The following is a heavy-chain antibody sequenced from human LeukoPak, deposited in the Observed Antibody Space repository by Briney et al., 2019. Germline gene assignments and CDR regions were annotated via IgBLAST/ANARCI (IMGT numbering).Heavy chain of an antibody. V-gene: IGHV3-21*01. CDR3: ARRGDSSGYLFDY. Sequence: PGGSLRLSCAASGFTFSSYSMNWVRQAPGKGLEWVSSISSSSSYIYYADSVKGRFTISRDNAKNSLYLQMNSPRAEDTAVYYCARRGDSSGYLFDYWGQGTLVTVSS. CDR2: ISSSSSYI. J-gene: IGHJ4*02. CDR1: GFTFSSYS. D-gene: IGHD3-22*01.